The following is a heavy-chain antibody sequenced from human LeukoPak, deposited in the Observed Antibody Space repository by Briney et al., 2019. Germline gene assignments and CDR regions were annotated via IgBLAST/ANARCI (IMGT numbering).Heavy chain of an antibody. V-gene: IGHV1-46*01. CDR1: GYTFTSYY. CDR2: INPSGGST. J-gene: IGHJ4*02. D-gene: IGHD1-26*01. Sequence: ASVKVSCKASGYTFTSYYMHWVRQAPGQGLEWMGIINPSGGSTSYAQKFQGRVTMTRDTSTSTAYMELSSLRSEDTAVYYCARSYGSYLFDYWGQGTLVTVSS. CDR3: ARSYGSYLFDY.